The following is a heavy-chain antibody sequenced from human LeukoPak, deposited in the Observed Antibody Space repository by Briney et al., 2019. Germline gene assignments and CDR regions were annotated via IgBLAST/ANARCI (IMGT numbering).Heavy chain of an antibody. CDR2: IYIGGST. CDR1: GFTVSDSY. V-gene: IGHV3-53*01. CDR3: ARGPPFGSGSYF. D-gene: IGHD3-10*01. Sequence: GGSLRLSCAASGFTVSDSYMNWVRQAPGKGLEWVSVIYIGGSTYYADSVKGRFTISRDNSNNTLFLQMNSLRAEDTAMYYCARGPPFGSGSYFWGQGTRVTVSS. J-gene: IGHJ4*02.